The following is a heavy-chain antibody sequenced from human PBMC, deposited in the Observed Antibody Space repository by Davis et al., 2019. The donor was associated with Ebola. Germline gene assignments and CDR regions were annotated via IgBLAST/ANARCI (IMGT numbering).Heavy chain of an antibody. CDR2: ISSSGGYT. CDR3: AKVRFAGERVRGISSFDY. D-gene: IGHD3-10*01. V-gene: IGHV3-23*01. CDR1: GFTFSNYA. Sequence: ESPKTPCAASGFTFSNYAMHWVRQAPGKGLEWVSGISSSGGYTYYADSVNGRFTISTDTSKNTLFLQMNSLRVEDTAVYYCAKVRFAGERVRGISSFDYWGRGTLVTVSS. J-gene: IGHJ4*02.